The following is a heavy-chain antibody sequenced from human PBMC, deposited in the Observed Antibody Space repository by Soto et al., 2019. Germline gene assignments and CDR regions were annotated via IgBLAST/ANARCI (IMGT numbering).Heavy chain of an antibody. CDR3: ARQGRNTKIVLVKHYAADF. D-gene: IGHD3-22*01. J-gene: IGHJ6*02. CDR2: IYYDGTT. CDR1: SGSIISTSYY. Sequence: SETLSLTCTVSSGSIISTSYYLSCIRQPPWNGLEWIGAIYYDGTTYYTESLKSRVSISVDTSKNQFSLKVNSVTAADTAVYFCARQGRNTKIVLVKHYAADFWGQGTAVTVSS. V-gene: IGHV4-39*01.